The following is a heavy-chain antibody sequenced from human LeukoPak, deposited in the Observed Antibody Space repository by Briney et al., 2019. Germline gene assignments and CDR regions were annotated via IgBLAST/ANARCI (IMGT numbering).Heavy chain of an antibody. V-gene: IGHV1-69*05. CDR2: IIPIFGTA. CDR3: ARPKYCSSTSCYLGIDY. Sequence: SVKVSCKASGGTFSSYAISWVRQAPGQGLEWMGGIIPIFGTANYAQKFQGRVTITTDESTSTAYMELSSLRSEDTAVYYCARPKYCSSTSCYLGIDYWGQGTLVTVSS. J-gene: IGHJ4*02. D-gene: IGHD2-2*01. CDR1: GGTFSSYA.